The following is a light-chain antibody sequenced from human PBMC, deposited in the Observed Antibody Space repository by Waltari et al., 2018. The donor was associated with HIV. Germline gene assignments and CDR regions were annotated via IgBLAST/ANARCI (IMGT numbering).Light chain of an antibody. CDR1: ALPKQY. V-gene: IGLV3-25*03. CDR2: KDS. Sequence: SYELTQPPSVSVSPGQTARITCSGDALPKQYAYWYQQKAGQAPVLVIYKDSERPSGIPERFSGSSSGTTGALTISGVQAEDEADYYCESAHSSLWVFGGGTKLTVL. CDR3: ESAHSSLWV. J-gene: IGLJ3*02.